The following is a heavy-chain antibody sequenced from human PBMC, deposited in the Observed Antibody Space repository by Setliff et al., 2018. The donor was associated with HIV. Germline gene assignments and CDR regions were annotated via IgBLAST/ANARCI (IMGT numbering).Heavy chain of an antibody. D-gene: IGHD3-22*01. J-gene: IGHJ4*02. V-gene: IGHV3-53*04. CDR3: VTDSKYDSSGYHYY. CDR1: GFTVSRYY. CDR2: IYSGGTT. Sequence: PGGSLRLSCAASGFTVSRYYMSWVRQAPGKGLEWVSIIYSGGTTYYADSVKGRFIISRHNSNNTLYLQMNSLRAEDSAMYYCVTDSKYDSSGYHYYWGQGTLVTVSS.